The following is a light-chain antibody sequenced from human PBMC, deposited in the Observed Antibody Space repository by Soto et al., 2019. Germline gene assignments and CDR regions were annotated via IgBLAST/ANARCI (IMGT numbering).Light chain of an antibody. Sequence: EIVMTLSPATLSVSQGERVTLSWMPSQRIGSKLAWYQQKPGQAPKLLFYGASNRDTGNRDRFSGSGSGTEFILTIGSLQSEDFAVYYCQQYHKWPLNFGGGTKV. CDR2: GAS. J-gene: IGKJ4*01. CDR1: QRIGSK. V-gene: IGKV3-15*01. CDR3: QQYHKWPLN.